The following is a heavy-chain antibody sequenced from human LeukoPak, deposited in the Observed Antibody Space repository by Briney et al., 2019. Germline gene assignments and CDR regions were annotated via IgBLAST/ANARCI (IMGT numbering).Heavy chain of an antibody. CDR3: ARDPDDYDFWSGYSMGAFDI. J-gene: IGHJ3*02. V-gene: IGHV4-30-4*01. CDR2: IYYSGST. CDR1: GGSISSGDYY. D-gene: IGHD3-3*01. Sequence: SETLSLTCTVSGGSISSGDYYWSWIRQPPGKGLEWIGYIYYSGSTYYNPSLKSRVTISVDTSKNQFSLKLSSVTAADTAVYYCARDPDDYDFWSGYSMGAFDIWGQGTMVTVSS.